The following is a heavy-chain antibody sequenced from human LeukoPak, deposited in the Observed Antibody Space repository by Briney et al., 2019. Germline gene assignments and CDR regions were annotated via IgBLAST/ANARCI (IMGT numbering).Heavy chain of an antibody. Sequence: GGSLRLSCAASGFTFSNYDMNWVRQAPGKGLEWVANIKEDGSEKYYVDVVTGRFTISRDNANNSLYLQRNSLGAEDTAVYYCARDLTPLIQLWPRSVDYNYGMDVWGQGTTVTVSS. V-gene: IGHV3-7*01. J-gene: IGHJ6*02. CDR3: ARDLTPLIQLWPRSVDYNYGMDV. CDR1: GFTFSNYD. D-gene: IGHD5-24*01. CDR2: IKEDGSEK.